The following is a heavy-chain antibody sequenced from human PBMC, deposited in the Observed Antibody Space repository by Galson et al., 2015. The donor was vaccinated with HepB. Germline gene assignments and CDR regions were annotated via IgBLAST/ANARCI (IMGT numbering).Heavy chain of an antibody. D-gene: IGHD2-8*01. V-gene: IGHV1-18*01. CDR1: GYTFTSYG. CDR3: ARLPTGYCTKGVCYPPYYFDY. CDR2: ISAYNGNT. Sequence: SVKVSCKASGYTFTSYGISWVRQAPGQGLEWMGWISAYNGNTNYAQKLQGRVTMTTDTSTSTAYMELRSLRSDDTAVYYCARLPTGYCTKGVCYPPYYFDYWGQGTLVTVSS. J-gene: IGHJ4*02.